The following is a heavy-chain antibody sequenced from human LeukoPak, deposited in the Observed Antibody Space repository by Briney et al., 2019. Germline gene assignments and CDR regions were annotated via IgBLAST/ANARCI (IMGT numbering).Heavy chain of an antibody. CDR1: GGSISSYY. J-gene: IGHJ2*01. CDR3: ARGKSYYYDSSGSRYFDL. CDR2: IYYSGST. D-gene: IGHD3-22*01. Sequence: TPSETLSLTCTVSGGSISSYYWSWIRQPPGKGLEWIGYIYYSGSTNYNPSLKSRVTISVDTSENQFSLKLSSVTAADTAVYYCARGKSYYYDSSGSRYFDLWGRGTLVTVSS. V-gene: IGHV4-59*12.